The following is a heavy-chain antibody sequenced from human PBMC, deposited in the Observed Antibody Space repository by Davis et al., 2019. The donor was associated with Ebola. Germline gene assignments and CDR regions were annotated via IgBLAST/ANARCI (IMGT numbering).Heavy chain of an antibody. CDR3: AASLAGSDYFGMDV. Sequence: GGSLRLSCAASGFTFSDYYMSWIRQAPGKGLEWVSYISNSGGTTNYADSVKGRFTISRDNAKNSLYLQMNSLRAEDTAVYYCAASLAGSDYFGMDVWGKGTTVTVSS. CDR1: GFTFSDYY. J-gene: IGHJ6*04. CDR2: ISNSGGTT. V-gene: IGHV3-11*01. D-gene: IGHD3-3*02.